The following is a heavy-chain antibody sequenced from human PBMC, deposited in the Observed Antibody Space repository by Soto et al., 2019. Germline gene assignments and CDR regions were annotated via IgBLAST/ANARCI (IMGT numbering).Heavy chain of an antibody. Sequence: ASVKVSCKASGGTFSSYAISWVRQAPGQGLEWMGRIIPILGIANYAQKFQGRVTITADKSTSTAYMELSSLRSEDTAVYYCARVVEPDTLTGYRWFDPWGQGTLVTVSS. D-gene: IGHD3-9*01. J-gene: IGHJ5*02. V-gene: IGHV1-69*04. CDR1: GGTFSSYA. CDR2: IIPILGIA. CDR3: ARVVEPDTLTGYRWFDP.